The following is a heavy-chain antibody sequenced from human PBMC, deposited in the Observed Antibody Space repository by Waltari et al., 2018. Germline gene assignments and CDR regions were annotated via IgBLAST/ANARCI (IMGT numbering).Heavy chain of an antibody. D-gene: IGHD2-2*01. CDR3: ATAPDAFQIIN. CDR2: INPYRGGT. V-gene: IGHV1-2*02. Sequence: QVQLVQSGAEVKKPGASVKVSCKTSGYTFTGYYMYWVRQAPGQGLWGMGWINPYRGGTAYAQKFQARVTLTSDTSISTAYMELNRLISDDSAMYYCATAPDAFQIINWGQGTLVTVSS. CDR1: GYTFTGYY. J-gene: IGHJ4*02.